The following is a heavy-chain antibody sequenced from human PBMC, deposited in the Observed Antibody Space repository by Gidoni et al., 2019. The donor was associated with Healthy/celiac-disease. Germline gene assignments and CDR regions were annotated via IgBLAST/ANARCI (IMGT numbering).Heavy chain of an antibody. Sequence: QVQLVQSGAEVKKPGSSVKVSCTASGGTFSSYAISWVRQAPGQGLEWMGGIIPIFGTANDAQKFQGRVTSTADESTSTAYMELSSLRSEDTAVYYCAREAGGWYAFDYWGQGTLVTVSS. CDR2: IIPIFGTA. D-gene: IGHD6-19*01. V-gene: IGHV1-69*01. J-gene: IGHJ4*02. CDR3: AREAGGWYAFDY. CDR1: GGTFSSYA.